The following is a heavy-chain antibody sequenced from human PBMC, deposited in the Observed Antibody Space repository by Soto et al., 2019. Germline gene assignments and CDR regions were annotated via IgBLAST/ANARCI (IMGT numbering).Heavy chain of an antibody. CDR3: AKSGPYSGSPGHKYYFDY. D-gene: IGHD1-26*01. Sequence: GGSLRLSCAVSGFTFSSYSMNWVRQAPGKGLEWVSSISSSSSYIYYADSVKGRSTISRDNSKNTLYLQVNSLRAEDTAVYYCAKSGPYSGSPGHKYYFDYWGQGTLVTVSS. V-gene: IGHV3-21*04. CDR2: ISSSSSYI. J-gene: IGHJ4*02. CDR1: GFTFSSYS.